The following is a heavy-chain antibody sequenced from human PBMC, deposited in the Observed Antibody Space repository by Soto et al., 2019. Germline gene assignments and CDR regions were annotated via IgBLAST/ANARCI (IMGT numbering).Heavy chain of an antibody. Sequence: SGGSLRLSCAASGFAFSRFPMHWVRQAPGKGLVWVSRIDRDGSDTTYADSVKGRFTISRDNAKNIVYLQMSSLRAEDTALYYCASMAGTYPYWGQGTLVTVSS. CDR2: IDRDGSDT. CDR3: ASMAGTYPY. J-gene: IGHJ4*02. CDR1: GFAFSRFP. V-gene: IGHV3-74*03. D-gene: IGHD1-26*01.